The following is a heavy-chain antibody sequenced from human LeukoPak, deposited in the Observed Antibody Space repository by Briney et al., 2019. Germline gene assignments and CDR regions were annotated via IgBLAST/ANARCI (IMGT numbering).Heavy chain of an antibody. V-gene: IGHV3-73*01. CDR1: GFTFSGSA. CDR2: IRSKANTYAT. D-gene: IGHD1-26*01. Sequence: PGGSLRLSCAASGFTFSGSAIHWVRQASGKGLEWVGRIRSKANTYATVYAASMKGRFTISRDDSKNTAYLQMNSLKTEDTAVYYCTSGYSGSLYYFDYWGQGTLVTVSS. J-gene: IGHJ4*02. CDR3: TSGYSGSLYYFDY.